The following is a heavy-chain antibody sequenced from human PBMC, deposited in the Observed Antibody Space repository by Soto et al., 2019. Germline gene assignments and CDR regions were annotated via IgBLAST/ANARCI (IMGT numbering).Heavy chain of an antibody. CDR2: IYHSGST. V-gene: IGHV4-4*02. CDR1: GGSISSSNW. CDR3: ARVTYSSSPQPKFDP. Sequence: QVQLQESGPGLVKPSGTLSLTCAVSGGSISSSNWWSWVRQPPGKGLEWIGEIYHSGSTNYNPSLKMRVTISVDKSKNQFSLKLSSVTAADTAVYYCARVTYSSSPQPKFDPWGQGTLVTVSS. J-gene: IGHJ5*02. D-gene: IGHD6-6*01.